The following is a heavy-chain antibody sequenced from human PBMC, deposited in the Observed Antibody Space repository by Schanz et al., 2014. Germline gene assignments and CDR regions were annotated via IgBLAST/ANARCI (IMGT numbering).Heavy chain of an antibody. CDR3: ARGGVVTPHFEH. Sequence: QVQLVQSGAEVKKPGSSVKVSCKASEDTFNNYAINWVRKAPGQGLVWMRRIIPGLDTANYAQKLQGRVTITADKSTSTAYIELNGLRSEDAAVYYGARGGVVTPHFEHWGQGTLVSVSS. CDR2: IIPGLDTA. D-gene: IGHD1-26*01. CDR1: EDTFNNYA. J-gene: IGHJ4*02. V-gene: IGHV1-69*04.